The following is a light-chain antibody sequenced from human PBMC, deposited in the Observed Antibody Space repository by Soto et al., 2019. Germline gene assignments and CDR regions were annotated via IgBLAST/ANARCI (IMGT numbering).Light chain of an antibody. V-gene: IGKV2-24*01. CDR1: ESLEHRDGNTY. Sequence: DVVMTQSPLSSSVTLGQPASISCTSSESLEHRDGNTYLSWLHQRPGQPPRLLIYAISTRFSGVPDRFSGSGAGSHFTLHISRVEAEDVGIYYCMQATESYTFGQGTKLEIK. J-gene: IGKJ2*01. CDR2: AIS. CDR3: MQATESYT.